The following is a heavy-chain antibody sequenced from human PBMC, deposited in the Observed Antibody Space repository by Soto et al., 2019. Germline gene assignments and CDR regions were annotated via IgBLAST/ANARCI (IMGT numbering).Heavy chain of an antibody. CDR3: ARGSGVWRFGELSGPSRGFDY. Sequence: GGSLRLSCAASGFTFSSYWMHWVRQAPGKGLVWVSRINSDGSSTSYADSVKGRFTISRDNAKNTLYLQMNSLRAEDTAVYYCARGSGVWRFGELSGPSRGFDYWGQGTLVTVSS. CDR2: INSDGSST. V-gene: IGHV3-74*01. CDR1: GFTFSSYW. J-gene: IGHJ4*02. D-gene: IGHD3-10*01.